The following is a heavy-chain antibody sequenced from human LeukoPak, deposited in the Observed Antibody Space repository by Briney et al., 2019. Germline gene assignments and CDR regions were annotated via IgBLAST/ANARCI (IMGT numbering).Heavy chain of an antibody. CDR3: ARIGYSSSSIDY. J-gene: IGHJ4*02. Sequence: GGSLRLSCAASGFIFSNYWMSWVRQAPGKGLEWVANIKHDGGVKYYVDSLKGRFTISRDNAKNSVYQQMNSLRAEDTAVYYCARIGYSSSSIDYWGQGTLVTVSS. V-gene: IGHV3-7*01. D-gene: IGHD6-6*01. CDR1: GFIFSNYW. CDR2: IKHDGGVK.